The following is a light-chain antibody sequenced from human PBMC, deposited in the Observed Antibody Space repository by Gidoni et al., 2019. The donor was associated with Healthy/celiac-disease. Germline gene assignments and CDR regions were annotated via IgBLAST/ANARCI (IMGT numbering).Light chain of an antibody. V-gene: IGKV1-8*01. J-gene: IGKJ1*01. Sequence: AIRITQSPSSLSASTGDRVTITCRASQGISSYLAWYQQKPGKAPKLLIYAASPLQSGVPSRFSGSGSGTDFTLTISCPQSEDFATYYCQQYYSYPPTFGQGTKVEIK. CDR1: QGISSY. CDR3: QQYYSYPPT. CDR2: AAS.